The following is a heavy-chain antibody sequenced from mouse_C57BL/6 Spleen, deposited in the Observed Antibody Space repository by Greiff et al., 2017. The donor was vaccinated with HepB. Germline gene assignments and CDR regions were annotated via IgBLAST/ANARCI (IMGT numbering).Heavy chain of an antibody. Sequence: ESGPGLVKPSQSLSLTCSVTGYSITSGYYWNWIRQFPGNKLEWMGYISYDGSNNYNPSLKNRISITRDTSKNQFFLKLNSVTTEDTATYYCARAPLYYGSSSWYFDVWGTGTTVTVSS. J-gene: IGHJ1*03. D-gene: IGHD1-1*01. CDR1: GYSITSGYY. CDR2: ISYDGSN. CDR3: ARAPLYYGSSSWYFDV. V-gene: IGHV3-6*01.